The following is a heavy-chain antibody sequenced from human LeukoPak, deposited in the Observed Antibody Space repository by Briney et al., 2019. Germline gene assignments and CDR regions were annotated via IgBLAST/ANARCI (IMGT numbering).Heavy chain of an antibody. D-gene: IGHD3-9*01. J-gene: IGHJ6*02. Sequence: PGTSLRLSCAASGFIFDDYAVHWVRQAPGKGLEWVSAISGSGGSTYYADSVKGRFTISRDNSKNTLYLQMNSLRAEDTAVYYCAKDGDILTGSQGNYYYGMDVWGQGTTVTVSS. CDR2: ISGSGGST. CDR1: GFIFDDYA. V-gene: IGHV3-23*01. CDR3: AKDGDILTGSQGNYYYGMDV.